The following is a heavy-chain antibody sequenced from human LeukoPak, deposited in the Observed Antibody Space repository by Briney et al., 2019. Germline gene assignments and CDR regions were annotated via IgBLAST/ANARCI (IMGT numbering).Heavy chain of an antibody. Sequence: GGSPRPSCAASGFTFSSYAMQWVRQAPGKGVEGVAVISYGGSNKYYADSVKGRFTISRDDSKNTLYLQMNSLRAEDTAVYYCARDEGTMVRGVIRSFDYWGQGTLVTVSS. J-gene: IGHJ4*02. CDR2: ISYGGSNK. D-gene: IGHD3-10*01. CDR1: GFTFSSYA. V-gene: IGHV3-30*04. CDR3: ARDEGTMVRGVIRSFDY.